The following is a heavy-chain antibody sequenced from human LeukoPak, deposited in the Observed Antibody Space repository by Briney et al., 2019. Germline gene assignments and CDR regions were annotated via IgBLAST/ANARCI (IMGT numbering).Heavy chain of an antibody. Sequence: GVLLLSCAASGFTFSSYGMNWGRRAPGKGLEWVAFIRFDGRDKYYADSVKGRFTISRDNSKSTLDLQMNSLRAEDTAVYYCARGSSNWYWFDPWGQGTLVTVSS. CDR3: ARGSSNWYWFDP. V-gene: IGHV3-30*02. CDR2: IRFDGRDK. J-gene: IGHJ5*02. CDR1: GFTFSSYG. D-gene: IGHD6-13*01.